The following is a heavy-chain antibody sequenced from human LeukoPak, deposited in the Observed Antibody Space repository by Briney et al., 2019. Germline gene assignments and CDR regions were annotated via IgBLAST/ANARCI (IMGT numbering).Heavy chain of an antibody. CDR2: IYTSGST. CDR3: ARVGYGDTDDY. V-gene: IGHV4-4*07. Sequence: PSETLSLTSTVSGGSICSYYWSWIRQPAGKGLEWSGHIYTSGSTNYNPSLKRRVTISVDTSNNQLTMQLSYVTAADTGANYCARVGYGDTDDYGGEGPVVTVSS. CDR1: GGSICSYY. D-gene: IGHD4-17*01. J-gene: IGHJ4*02.